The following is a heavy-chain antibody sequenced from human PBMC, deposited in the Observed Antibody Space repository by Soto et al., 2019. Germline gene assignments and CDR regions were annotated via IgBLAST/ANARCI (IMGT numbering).Heavy chain of an antibody. CDR1: GGSISSSNW. V-gene: IGHV4-4*02. Sequence: SETLSLTCAVSGGSISSSNWWSWVRQPPGKGLEWIGEIYHSGSTNYNPSLKSRVTISVDKSKNQFSLKLSSVTAADTAVYYCARGCPEGAGYREWDAFDIWGQGTMVTV. D-gene: IGHD3-3*01. CDR3: ARGCPEGAGYREWDAFDI. CDR2: IYHSGST. J-gene: IGHJ3*02.